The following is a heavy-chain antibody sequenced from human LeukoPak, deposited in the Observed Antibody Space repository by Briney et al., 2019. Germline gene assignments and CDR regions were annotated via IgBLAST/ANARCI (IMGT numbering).Heavy chain of an antibody. V-gene: IGHV4-31*11. CDR1: GGSISSGGYY. CDR2: IYYGGST. J-gene: IGHJ3*02. Sequence: SGTLSLTCAVSGGSISSGGYYWSWIRQHPGKGLEWIGYIYYGGSTYYNPFLKSRVTISVDTSKNQFSLKLSSVTAADTAVYYCARTQLVGAFDIWGQGTMVTVSS. CDR3: ARTQLVGAFDI. D-gene: IGHD6-13*01.